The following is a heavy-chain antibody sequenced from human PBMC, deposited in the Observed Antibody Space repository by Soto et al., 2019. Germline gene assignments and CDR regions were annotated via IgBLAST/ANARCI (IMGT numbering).Heavy chain of an antibody. Sequence: QVQLQASGPGLVKPSETLSLTCTVSGSSMNSYHWSWSRQPAGKGLEWIGHIHGSGSTNYNRSLKSRVTLSVDTCKNQFSRRLMSLTAAHTAIYYCEKDQGVSAAGTTWFDPWGQGSRVTVSS. CDR2: IHGSGST. CDR1: GSSMNSYH. CDR3: EKDQGVSAAGTTWFDP. D-gene: IGHD6-13*01. J-gene: IGHJ5*02. V-gene: IGHV4-4*07.